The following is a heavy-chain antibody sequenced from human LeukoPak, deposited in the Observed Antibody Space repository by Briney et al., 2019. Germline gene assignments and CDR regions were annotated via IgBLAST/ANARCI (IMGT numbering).Heavy chain of an antibody. CDR2: ISGSGFNT. CDR3: ARVRGYSGYESWFDP. D-gene: IGHD5-12*01. Sequence: GGSLRLSCAASGFTFSRYAMSWVRQAPGKGLEWVSAISGSGFNTYYADSVKGQFTISRDNSKNTLYLQMNSLRAEGTAVYYCARVRGYSGYESWFDPWGQGTLVTVSS. CDR1: GFTFSRYA. J-gene: IGHJ5*02. V-gene: IGHV3-23*01.